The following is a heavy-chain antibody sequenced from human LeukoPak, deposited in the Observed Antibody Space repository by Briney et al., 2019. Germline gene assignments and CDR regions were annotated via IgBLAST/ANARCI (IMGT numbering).Heavy chain of an antibody. CDR2: IIPIFGTA. V-gene: IGHV1-69*13. CDR1: GGTFSSYA. Sequence: SVKVSCKASGGTFSSYAISWVRQAPGQGLEWMGGIIPIFGTANYAQKFQGRVTITADESTSTAYMELSSLRSEDTAVYYCARGQYLGVVVPAAIGYRGQGTLVTVSS. CDR3: ARGQYLGVVVPAAIGY. D-gene: IGHD2-2*01. J-gene: IGHJ4*02.